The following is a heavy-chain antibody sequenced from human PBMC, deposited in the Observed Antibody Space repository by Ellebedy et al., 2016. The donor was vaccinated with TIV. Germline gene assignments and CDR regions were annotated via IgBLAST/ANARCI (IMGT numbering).Heavy chain of an antibody. V-gene: IGHV4-39*07. CDR2: IYYSGST. Sequence: SETLSLTCTVSGGSISNSSYYWGWIRQPPGKALEWIGTIYYSGSTYYNPSLKSRFTISVDTSKNQFSLKLSSVTAADTAVYYCARGDCSSTSCYERAMASLPYYYYYGMDVWGQGTTVTVSS. D-gene: IGHD2-2*01. J-gene: IGHJ6*02. CDR3: ARGDCSSTSCYERAMASLPYYYYYGMDV. CDR1: GGSISNSSYY.